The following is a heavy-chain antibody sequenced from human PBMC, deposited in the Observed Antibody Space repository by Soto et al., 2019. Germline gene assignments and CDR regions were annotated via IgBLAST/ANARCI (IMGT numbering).Heavy chain of an antibody. D-gene: IGHD3-16*01. CDR3: ARGPFYVDV. CDR2: INFDGRTT. V-gene: IGHV3-74*02. CDR1: GFTFSSYW. Sequence: EVQLVESGGGLVQPGGSLRLSCAASGFTFSSYWMHWVRQDAGKGLVWVSRINFDGRTTSYADSVKGRFIISRDNAKNTLYLQMNSLRAEDTSVYYCARGPFYVDVWGQGTTVTVSS. J-gene: IGHJ6*02.